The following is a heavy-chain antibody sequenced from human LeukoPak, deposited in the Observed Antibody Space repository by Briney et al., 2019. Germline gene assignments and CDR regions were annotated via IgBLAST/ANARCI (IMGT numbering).Heavy chain of an antibody. V-gene: IGHV3-30-3*01. CDR3: ASGPNYFDY. J-gene: IGHJ4*02. CDR1: GFTFSSYA. Sequence: GGSLRLPCAASGFTFSSYAMHWVRQAPGKGLEWVAVISYDGSNKYYADSVKGRFTISRDNSKNTLYLQMNSLRAEDTAVYYCASGPNYFDYWGQGTLVTVSS. CDR2: ISYDGSNK.